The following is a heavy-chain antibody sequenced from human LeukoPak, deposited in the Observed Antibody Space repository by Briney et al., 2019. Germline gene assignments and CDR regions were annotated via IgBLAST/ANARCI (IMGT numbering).Heavy chain of an antibody. CDR1: GGSFSGYY. V-gene: IGHV4-4*08. CDR2: IYTSGST. D-gene: IGHD2-21*01. CDR3: ARVCSGDYYYYYYMDV. Sequence: TSETLSLTCAVYGGSFSGYYWTWIRQPPGKGLEWIGRIYTSGSTNYNPSLKSRVTISVDTSKNQFSLKLSSVTAADTAVYYCARVCSGDYYYYYYMDVWGKGTTVTVSS. J-gene: IGHJ6*03.